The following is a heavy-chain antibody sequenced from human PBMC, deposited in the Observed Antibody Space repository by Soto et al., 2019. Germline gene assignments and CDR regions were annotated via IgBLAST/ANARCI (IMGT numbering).Heavy chain of an antibody. CDR3: AKRTRNWFDP. J-gene: IGHJ5*02. CDR2: ISYDVSKR. V-gene: IGHV3-30-3*01. D-gene: IGHD6-25*01. Sequence: GXSLRLSCAASGFTLSIFSLHWFRQAPGKGLEWVAVISYDVSKRDYADSVKGRFTISRDNSKNTLYLQMNSLRAEDTAVYYCAKRTRNWFDPWGQGTLVTVSS. CDR1: GFTLSIFS.